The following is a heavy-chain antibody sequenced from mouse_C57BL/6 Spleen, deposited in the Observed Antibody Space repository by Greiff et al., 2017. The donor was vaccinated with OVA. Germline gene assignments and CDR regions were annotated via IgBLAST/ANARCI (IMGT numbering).Heavy chain of an antibody. CDR1: GYTFTDYN. Sequence: EVQLQESGPELVKPGASVKMSCKASGYTFTDYNMHWVKQSPGKSLEWIGYINPNNGGTSYNQKFKCKATLTVNKSSSTAYMELRSLTSEDSAVYYCARGGGAMDYWGQGTSVTVAS. V-gene: IGHV1-22*01. CDR3: ARGGGAMDY. CDR2: INPNNGGT. J-gene: IGHJ4*01.